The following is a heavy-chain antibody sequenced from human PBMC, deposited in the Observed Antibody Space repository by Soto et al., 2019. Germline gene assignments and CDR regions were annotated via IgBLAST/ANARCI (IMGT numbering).Heavy chain of an antibody. CDR3: ASDGGYCSSTSCYFDSGFDY. CDR2: INAGNGNT. CDR1: GYTFTSYA. J-gene: IGHJ4*02. D-gene: IGHD2-2*01. Sequence: QVQLVQSGAEVKKPGASVKVSCKASGYTFTSYARHWVRQAPGQRLEWMGWINAGNGNTKYSQQFQGRVPITRDTSASTAYTELSSRRSEGTAVYYCASDGGYCSSTSCYFDSGFDYWGQGTLVTVSS. V-gene: IGHV1-3*01.